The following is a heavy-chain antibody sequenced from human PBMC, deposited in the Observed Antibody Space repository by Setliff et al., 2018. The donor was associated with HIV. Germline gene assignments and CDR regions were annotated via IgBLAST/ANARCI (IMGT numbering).Heavy chain of an antibody. CDR1: GGSIRSSSYY. D-gene: IGHD5-12*01. Sequence: SETLSLTCNVSGGSIRSSSYYWGWIRQPPGKGLEWIGSIYYRGNTYYSPSLKSRVTISVDTSKNQFSLKLSSVTAADTATYYCARGQYNSGYYGEPSSYYMDVWGKGTTVT. CDR2: IYYRGNT. CDR3: ARGQYNSGYYGEPSSYYMDV. J-gene: IGHJ6*03. V-gene: IGHV4-39*01.